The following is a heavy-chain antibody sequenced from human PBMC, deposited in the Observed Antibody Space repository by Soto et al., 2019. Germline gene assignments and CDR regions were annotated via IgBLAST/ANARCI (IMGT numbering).Heavy chain of an antibody. Sequence: SETLSLTCAVYGGSCSGYYWSWIRQPPGKGLEWIGEINHSGSTNYNPSLKSRVTISVDTSKNQFSLKLSSVTAADTAVYYCARLMAETTYYYYYGMDVWGQGTTVTVSS. CDR1: GGSCSGYY. D-gene: IGHD1-7*01. J-gene: IGHJ6*02. V-gene: IGHV4-34*01. CDR2: INHSGST. CDR3: ARLMAETTYYYYYGMDV.